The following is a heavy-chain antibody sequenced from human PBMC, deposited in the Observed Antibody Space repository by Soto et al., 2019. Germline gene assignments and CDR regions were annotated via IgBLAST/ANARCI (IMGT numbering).Heavy chain of an antibody. CDR3: ARDLKGSSWPMDYYYGMDV. J-gene: IGHJ6*02. V-gene: IGHV1-69*08. D-gene: IGHD6-13*01. CDR1: GGTFSSYT. CDR2: IIPILGIA. Sequence: QVQLVQSGAEVKKPGSSVKVSCKASGGTFSSYTISWVRQAPGQEPEWMGRIIPILGIANYAQKFQGRVTITADKSTVTVYMELSSLRSEDTAVYYCARDLKGSSWPMDYYYGMDVWGQGTTVTVSS.